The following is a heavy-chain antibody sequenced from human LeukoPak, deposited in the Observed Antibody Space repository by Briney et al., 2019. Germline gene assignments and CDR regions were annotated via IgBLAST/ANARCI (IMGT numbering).Heavy chain of an antibody. J-gene: IGHJ4*02. D-gene: IGHD1-26*01. CDR3: AKGYSGGYCADY. CDR2: VSASGGNT. Sequence: PGGSLRLSCAAPGFTFNTYGMSWVRQAPGKGLECVSSVSASGGNTHYAVSVKGRFTISRDNSKNTLYLQMNSLSAEDTAVYYCAKGYSGGYCADYWGQGTLVTVSS. CDR1: GFTFNTYG. V-gene: IGHV3-23*01.